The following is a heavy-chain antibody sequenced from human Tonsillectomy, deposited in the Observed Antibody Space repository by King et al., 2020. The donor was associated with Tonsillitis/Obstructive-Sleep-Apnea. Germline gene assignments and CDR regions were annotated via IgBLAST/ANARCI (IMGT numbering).Heavy chain of an antibody. Sequence: VQLVESGGGLVQPGGSLRLSCAASGFTVSSNYMSWVRQAPGKGLEWVSLIYSGGSTYYADSVKGRFTISRDNSKNTLYLQLNSLRAEDTAVYYCARAPSGGGWDYWGQGTLVTVSS. CDR3: ARAPSGGGWDY. J-gene: IGHJ4*02. CDR1: GFTVSSNY. V-gene: IGHV3-66*01. D-gene: IGHD1-26*01. CDR2: IYSGGST.